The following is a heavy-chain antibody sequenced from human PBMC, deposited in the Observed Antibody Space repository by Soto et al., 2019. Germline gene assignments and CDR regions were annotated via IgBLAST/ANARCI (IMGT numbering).Heavy chain of an antibody. CDR1: GYTFINYH. V-gene: IGHV1-18*01. CDR3: AKSPRGEMATD. D-gene: IGHD5-12*01. Sequence: QVQLVQSVGEVKKPGASVTVSCKASGYTFINYHITWVRQAPGQGLEWMAWINTYNGMTDYAQRFQGRVTMTRDTSTSTAYMGLRNLGSDDTAVYFCAKSPRGEMATDWGQGTLVTVSS. J-gene: IGHJ4*02. CDR2: INTYNGMT.